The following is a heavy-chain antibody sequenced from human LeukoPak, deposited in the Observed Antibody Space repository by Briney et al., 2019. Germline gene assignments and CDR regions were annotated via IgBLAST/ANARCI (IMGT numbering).Heavy chain of an antibody. CDR3: ASYFDCTGYFKGAYAI. CDR1: GFTFSRYS. D-gene: IGHD3-22*01. CDR2: ISTTSKTI. J-gene: IGHJ3*02. Sequence: AGSLRLSCVASGFTFSRYSMNWVRQAPGKGLEWISYISTTSKTIYYGDSVKGGFATSRDNGKHLLFLQMERLAADDAAVYYAASYFDCTGYFKGAYAIWGQGTLVTVSS. V-gene: IGHV3-48*01.